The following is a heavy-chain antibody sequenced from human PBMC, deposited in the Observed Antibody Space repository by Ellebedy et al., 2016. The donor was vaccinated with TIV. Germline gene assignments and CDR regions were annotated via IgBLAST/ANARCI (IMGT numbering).Heavy chain of an antibody. CDR2: IRGSNSDV. J-gene: IGHJ6*02. D-gene: IGHD3-22*01. CDR1: GFTFSTYT. V-gene: IGHV3-21*05. CDR3: VRDGAYGDYSPGYYGMDV. Sequence: GESLKISCVASGFTFSTYTMNWLRQAPGKGLEWLSNIRGSNSDVYYADSVKGRFTVSRDNAKNSVYLRMNTLRVEDTAVYHCVRDGAYGDYSPGYYGMDVWGQGTTVTVSS.